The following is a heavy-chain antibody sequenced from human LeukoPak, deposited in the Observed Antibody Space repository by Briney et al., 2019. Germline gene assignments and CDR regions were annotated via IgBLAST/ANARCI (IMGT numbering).Heavy chain of an antibody. J-gene: IGHJ4*02. CDR2: IYSGGST. V-gene: IGHV3-66*02. CDR1: GFTVSSNY. Sequence: GGSLRLSCAASGFTVSSNYMSWVRQAPGKGLEWVSVIYSGGSTYYADSVKGRFTISRNNSKNTLYLQMNSLRAEDTAVYYCARGGEMATHFDYWGQGTLVTVSS. D-gene: IGHD5-24*01. CDR3: ARGGEMATHFDY.